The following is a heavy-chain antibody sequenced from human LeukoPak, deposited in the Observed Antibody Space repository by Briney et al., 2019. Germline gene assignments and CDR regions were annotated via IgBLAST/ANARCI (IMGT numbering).Heavy chain of an antibody. J-gene: IGHJ4*02. CDR1: GFTFSSYA. CDR2: ISGSGGST. Sequence: PGGSLRLSCAASGFTFSSYAMSWVRQAPGKGLEWVSAISGSGGSTYYADSVKGRFTISRDNSKNTLYLQMNSLRAEDTAVYYCAKFLGTMIVVVITTPFDYWGQGTLVTVSS. V-gene: IGHV3-23*01. D-gene: IGHD3-22*01. CDR3: AKFLGTMIVVVITTPFDY.